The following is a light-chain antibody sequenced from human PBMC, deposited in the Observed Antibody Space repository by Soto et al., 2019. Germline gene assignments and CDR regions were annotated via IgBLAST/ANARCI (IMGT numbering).Light chain of an antibody. CDR3: QKFTNVPT. V-gene: IGKV1-27*01. Sequence: DIQMTQSPSSLSASVGDRVTITCRASQGISNYLAWYQQIPGKVPKLLISAASTLQSGVPSRFSGSGSGTDFTLTISILQPEDVATYYCQKFTNVPTFGGGTKEEIK. CDR2: AAS. J-gene: IGKJ4*01. CDR1: QGISNY.